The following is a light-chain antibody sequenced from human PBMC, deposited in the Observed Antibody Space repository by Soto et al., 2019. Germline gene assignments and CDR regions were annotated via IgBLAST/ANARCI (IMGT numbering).Light chain of an antibody. J-gene: IGLJ3*02. CDR2: RDG. CDR1: SSNIGSHF. V-gene: IGLV1-47*01. Sequence: VLTQRPSASGTPGQSLTISCSGSSSNIGSHFVYWYQHLPGTAPKLLIFRDGQRPSGVPARFFGSKSGTSASLAITGLRSEDEADYYCAVWDQSLTGWVFGGGTKVTVL. CDR3: AVWDQSLTGWV.